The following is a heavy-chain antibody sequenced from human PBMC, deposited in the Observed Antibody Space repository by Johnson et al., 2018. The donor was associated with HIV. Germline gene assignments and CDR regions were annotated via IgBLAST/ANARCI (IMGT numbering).Heavy chain of an antibody. CDR2: ISYDGSNK. CDR3: ARVRVGAFDI. D-gene: IGHD1-26*01. CDR1: GFTFSDYY. V-gene: IGHV3-30*03. J-gene: IGHJ3*02. Sequence: QVHLVESGGGVVQPGGSLRLYCAASGFTFSDYYMSWIRQAPGKGLEWVAVISYDGSNKYYADSVKGRFTISRDNAKNSLYLQMNSLRAEDTAVYYCARVRVGAFDIWGQGTMVTVSS.